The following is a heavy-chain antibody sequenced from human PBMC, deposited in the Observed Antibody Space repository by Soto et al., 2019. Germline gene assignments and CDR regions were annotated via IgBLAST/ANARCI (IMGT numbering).Heavy chain of an antibody. J-gene: IGHJ4*02. CDR1: VFTVITYW. Sequence: HGGSPSLSCTSSVFTVITYWMHWIRQAPGKWLQWVSVIYSSGSTYYEDSVKCRFTISRDNPKNTLYLQMNSLRFEDTAVYYCARENSYPYFDFWGQGTQVTVSS. CDR3: ARENSYPYFDF. CDR2: IYSSGST. D-gene: IGHD5-18*01. V-gene: IGHV3-53*01.